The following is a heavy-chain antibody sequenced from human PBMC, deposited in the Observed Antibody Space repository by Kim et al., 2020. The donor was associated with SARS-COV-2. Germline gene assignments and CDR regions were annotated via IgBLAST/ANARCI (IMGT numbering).Heavy chain of an antibody. V-gene: IGHV3-53*01. CDR1: GFTVSTNS. CDR3: ARDLNF. CDR2: SYSGNT. Sequence: GGSLRLSCAASGFTVSTNSMSWVRQAPGKGLELVSVSYSGNTDYAYSVKGRFIISSVYSKNTLYLHMRSLIAEDTALYYCARDLNFWGQGTLVTVSS. J-gene: IGHJ4*02.